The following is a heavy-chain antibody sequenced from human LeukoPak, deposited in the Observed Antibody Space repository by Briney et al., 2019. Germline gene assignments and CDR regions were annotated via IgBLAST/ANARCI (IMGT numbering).Heavy chain of an antibody. CDR3: AHSYDTGGNYYSRFDY. D-gene: IGHD3-22*01. V-gene: IGHV2-5*01. Sequence: SGPTLVNPTQTLTLTCTFSGFSLSTNGVGVGWIRQPPGKALEWLALIYWNDHKPYSPALRSRLTVTKDTSKNQVVLTMTNMDPVDTATYYCAHSYDTGGNYYSRFDYWGQGTLVTVSS. CDR2: IYWNDHK. CDR1: GFSLSTNGVG. J-gene: IGHJ4*02.